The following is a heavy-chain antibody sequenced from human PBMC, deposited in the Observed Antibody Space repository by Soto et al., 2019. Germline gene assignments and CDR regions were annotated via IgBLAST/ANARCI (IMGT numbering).Heavy chain of an antibody. J-gene: IGHJ4*02. CDR3: ARSDYYDSSRLGYFDY. Sequence: VNVPYKASRYSFTSYYMFWLRQAPPQGLEWMRMIHPSRGSTSDAQKFQGRITMNRDASTSPDYMEFSSLRSEDMFVYYCARSDYYDSSRLGYFDYLGQGNLGHGLL. CDR1: RYSFTSYY. D-gene: IGHD3-22*01. V-gene: IGHV1-46*01. CDR2: IHPSRGST.